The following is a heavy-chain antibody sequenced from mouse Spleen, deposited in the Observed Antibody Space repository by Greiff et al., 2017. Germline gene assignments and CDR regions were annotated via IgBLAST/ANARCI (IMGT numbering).Heavy chain of an antibody. Sequence: VQLQQSGAELVKPGASVKLSCKASGYTFTSYWMHWVKQRPGQGLEWIGMIHPNSGSTNYNEKFKSKATLTVDKSSSTAYMQLSSLTSEDSAVYYCARMEGNSFAYWGQGTLVTVSA. CDR3: ARMEGNSFAY. CDR1: GYTFTSYW. CDR2: IHPNSGST. D-gene: IGHD2-1*01. V-gene: IGHV1-64*01. J-gene: IGHJ3*01.